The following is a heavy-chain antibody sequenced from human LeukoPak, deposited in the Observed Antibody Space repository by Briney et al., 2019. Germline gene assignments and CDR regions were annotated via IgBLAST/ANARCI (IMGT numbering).Heavy chain of an antibody. CDR3: ARHNIARSSWFDP. Sequence: SETLSLTCTVSGDSISSYYWSWIRQPPGKGLEWIGFIYSSGSTNYNPSLKSRVTISVDPSRKQFSLKLTSVTAADTAIYYWARHNIARSSWFDPWGQGTLVTVSS. V-gene: IGHV4-59*08. CDR1: GDSISSYY. CDR2: IYSSGST. D-gene: IGHD2/OR15-2a*01. J-gene: IGHJ5*02.